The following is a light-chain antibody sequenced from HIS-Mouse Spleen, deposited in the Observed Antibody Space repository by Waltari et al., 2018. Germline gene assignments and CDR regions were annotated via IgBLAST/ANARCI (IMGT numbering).Light chain of an antibody. V-gene: IGKV3-20*01. CDR1: QSVSSSY. J-gene: IGKJ1*01. Sequence: DIVLTQSPGTLSLSPGERATLSCRASQSVSSSYLSWYQQKPGQAPTLLIYGASSRATGIPERLSGSRSGTDFTLTISRLEPEDFAVYYCQQYGSSPPWPFGQGTKVEIK. CDR2: GAS. CDR3: QQYGSSPPWP.